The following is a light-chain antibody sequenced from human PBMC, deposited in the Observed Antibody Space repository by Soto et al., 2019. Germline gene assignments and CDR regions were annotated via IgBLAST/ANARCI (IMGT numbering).Light chain of an antibody. Sequence: EIVMTQSPATLSVSPGERATLSCRASQSVSSNLAWYQQKPGQAPRLLIYGASTRATGIPARFSGSRSGTEFTLTISSLQSEEFAVYYCQQYNNWPPTFGQGTRLEIK. J-gene: IGKJ5*01. CDR1: QSVSSN. V-gene: IGKV3-15*01. CDR2: GAS. CDR3: QQYNNWPPT.